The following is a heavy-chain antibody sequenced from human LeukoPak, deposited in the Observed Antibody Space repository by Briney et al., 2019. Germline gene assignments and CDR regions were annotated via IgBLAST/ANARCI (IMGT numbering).Heavy chain of an antibody. J-gene: IGHJ4*02. CDR1: GGSISSSSYY. CDR3: ARGGTYCGGDCYFAY. V-gene: IGHV4-39*07. CDR2: IYYSGST. Sequence: SETLSLTCTVSGGSISSSSYYWGWIRQPPGKGLEGIGSIYYSGSTYYNPSLKSRVTISVDTSKNQFSLKLSSVTAADTAVYYCARGGTYCGGDCYFAYWGQGTLVTVSS. D-gene: IGHD2-21*02.